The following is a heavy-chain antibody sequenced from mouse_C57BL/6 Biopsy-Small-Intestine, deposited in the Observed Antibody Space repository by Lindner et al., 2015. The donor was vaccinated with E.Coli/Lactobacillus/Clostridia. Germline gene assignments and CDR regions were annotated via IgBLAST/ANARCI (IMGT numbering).Heavy chain of an antibody. Sequence: VQLQESGGDLVKPGGSLNLSCAASGFTFSSYGMSWARQTPDKRLEWVATISSGGSYSYYPDSVRGRFTVSRDNAKNTLYLQMSSLKSEDTAMYYCARGEGFPYWGHGTLVTVSA. CDR1: GFTFSSYG. J-gene: IGHJ3*01. CDR3: ARGEGFPY. V-gene: IGHV5-6*01. CDR2: ISSGGSYS.